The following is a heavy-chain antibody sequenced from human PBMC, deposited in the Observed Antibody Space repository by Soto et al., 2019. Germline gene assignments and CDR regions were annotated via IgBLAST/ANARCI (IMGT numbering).Heavy chain of an antibody. Sequence: KPSETLSLTCTVSGGSISSGGHYWGWIRQHPGRGLEWIGYIDNSGITYDNPSLKSRITMSVDTSQNQFSLKLSSVTAADTAVYYCARNYGDYGHYFDSWGQGTLVTVSS. CDR3: ARNYGDYGHYFDS. D-gene: IGHD4-17*01. J-gene: IGHJ4*02. CDR2: IDNSGIT. CDR1: GGSISSGGHY. V-gene: IGHV4-31*03.